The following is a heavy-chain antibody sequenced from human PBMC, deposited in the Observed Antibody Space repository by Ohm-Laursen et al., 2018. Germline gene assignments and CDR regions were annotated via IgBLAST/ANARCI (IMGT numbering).Heavy chain of an antibody. CDR3: ARDSDPQTGGSFDI. CDR2: TYYRSKWYN. D-gene: IGHD3-10*01. J-gene: IGHJ3*02. CDR1: GDTVSSNNAA. Sequence: TLSFTCAIFGDTVSSNNAAWIWIRQSPSRGLEWLGRTYYRSKWYNDYAVSVKSRISINPDTSKNQLSLQLNSVTPEDTAVYYCARDSDPQTGGSFDIWGQGTMVTVSS. V-gene: IGHV6-1*01.